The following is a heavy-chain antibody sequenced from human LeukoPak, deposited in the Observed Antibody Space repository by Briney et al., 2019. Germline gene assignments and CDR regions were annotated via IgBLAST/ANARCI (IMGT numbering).Heavy chain of an antibody. CDR1: GLTFSDFY. V-gene: IGHV3-11*01. Sequence: GGSLRLSCAASGLTFSDFYMSWIRQAPGKGLEWVSHISSSGDTIYYADSVRGRFTISRDNAKNSLYLQMNSLRAEDTALYYCAKELRLGELSPLDYWGQGTLVTISS. CDR2: ISSSGDTI. CDR3: AKELRLGELSPLDY. J-gene: IGHJ4*02. D-gene: IGHD3-16*02.